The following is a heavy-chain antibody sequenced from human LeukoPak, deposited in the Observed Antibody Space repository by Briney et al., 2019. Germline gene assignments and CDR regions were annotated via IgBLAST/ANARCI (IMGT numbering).Heavy chain of an antibody. CDR2: INYIGST. D-gene: IGHD3-3*01. V-gene: IGHV4-59*08. CDR3: ARQRFLEWYFDY. CDR1: GGSISSGSLRTSY. J-gene: IGHJ4*02. Sequence: SETLSLTCTISGGSISSGSLRTSYWTWIRQPPGQGLEWIGNINYIGSTNYSPSLKSRVTISVDTSKNQFSLKLSSVTAADTAVYYCARQRFLEWYFDYWGQGTLVTVSS.